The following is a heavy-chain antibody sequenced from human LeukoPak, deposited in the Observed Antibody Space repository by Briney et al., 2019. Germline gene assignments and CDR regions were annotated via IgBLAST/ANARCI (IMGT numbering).Heavy chain of an antibody. CDR1: GFTFSSYS. CDR3: AKDLNDYYGSGRYYPNWFDP. D-gene: IGHD3-10*01. CDR2: ISGSGGST. J-gene: IGHJ5*02. Sequence: GGSLRLSCAASGFTFSSYSMNWVRQAPGKGLEWVSAISGSGGSTYYADSVKGRFTISRDNSKNTLYLQMHSLRAEDTAVYYCAKDLNDYYGSGRYYPNWFDPWGQGTLVTVSS. V-gene: IGHV3-23*01.